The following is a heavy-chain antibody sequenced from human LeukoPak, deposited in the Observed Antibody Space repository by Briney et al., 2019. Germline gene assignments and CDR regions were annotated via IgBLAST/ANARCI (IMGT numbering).Heavy chain of an antibody. J-gene: IGHJ4*02. CDR2: ISGSGGST. Sequence: GGSLRLSCAASGFTFSSYGMSWVRQAPGKGLEWVSAISGSGGSTYYADSVKGRFTISRDNAKNSLYLQMNSLTAEDTAVYYCARESFAARWDWGQGTLVTVSS. D-gene: IGHD6-6*01. CDR3: ARESFAARWD. CDR1: GFTFSSYG. V-gene: IGHV3-23*01.